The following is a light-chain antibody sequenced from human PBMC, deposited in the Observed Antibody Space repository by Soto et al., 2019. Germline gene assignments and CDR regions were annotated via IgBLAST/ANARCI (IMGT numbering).Light chain of an antibody. CDR3: QQYKSWPPIT. Sequence: EIVMTQSPATLSLSTGEGVTLSCRASQTVPSRIAWYQQKPGQAPSLLIYGASTRATGVPDRFSGTGSGTEFTLTISSLKSEDYAVYYCQQYKSWPPITFCQGTLLEIK. V-gene: IGKV3-15*01. CDR2: GAS. CDR1: QTVPSR. J-gene: IGKJ5*01.